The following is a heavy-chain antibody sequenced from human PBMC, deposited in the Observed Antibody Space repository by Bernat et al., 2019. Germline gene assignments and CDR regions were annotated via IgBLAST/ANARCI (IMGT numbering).Heavy chain of an antibody. CDR1: GYTFTYNA. CDR2: INAGNGNT. D-gene: IGHD5-12*01. Sequence: QVQLVQSGAEVKKPGASVKVSCKASGYTFTYNAVQWVRQAPGQRLEWMGWINAGNGNTKYSQKFQGRVTLTRDTSASTAYMELSSLTSEDTAVYYCARGVWVATALPYYFDSWGQGTLVTVSS. J-gene: IGHJ4*02. V-gene: IGHV1-3*01. CDR3: ARGVWVATALPYYFDS.